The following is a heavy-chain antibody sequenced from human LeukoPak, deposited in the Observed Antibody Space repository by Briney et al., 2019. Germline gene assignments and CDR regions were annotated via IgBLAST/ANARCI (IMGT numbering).Heavy chain of an antibody. CDR1: GFTFTSYW. Sequence: GGSLRLSCAVSGFTFTSYWMSWVRQAPGKGLEWVANIKQDGSEKYYVDSVKGRFTISRDNAKNSLYLQMNSLRAEDTAVYYCARHRRFRTGTAEPFDYWGQGTLVTVSS. CDR3: ARHRRFRTGTAEPFDY. V-gene: IGHV3-7*01. CDR2: IKQDGSEK. J-gene: IGHJ4*02. D-gene: IGHD1-7*01.